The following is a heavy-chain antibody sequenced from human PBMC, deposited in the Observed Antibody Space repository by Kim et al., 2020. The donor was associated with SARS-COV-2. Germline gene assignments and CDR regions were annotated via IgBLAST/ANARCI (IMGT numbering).Heavy chain of an antibody. D-gene: IGHD4-17*01. CDR3: ARDRPDYGGNHPLRTYYYYYGMDV. CDR1: GFTFSDYY. V-gene: IGHV3-11*06. J-gene: IGHJ6*02. Sequence: GGSLRLSCAASGFTFSDYYMSWIRQAPGKGLEWVSYISSSSSYTNYADSVKGRFPISRDNAKNSLYLQMNSLRAEDTAVYYCARDRPDYGGNHPLRTYYYYYGMDVWGQGTTVTVSS. CDR2: ISSSSSYT.